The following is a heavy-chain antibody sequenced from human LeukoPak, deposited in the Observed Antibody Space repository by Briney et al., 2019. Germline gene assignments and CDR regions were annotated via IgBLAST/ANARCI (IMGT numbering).Heavy chain of an antibody. J-gene: IGHJ4*02. Sequence: SETLSLTCTVSGGSISSYYWSWIRQPAGKGLEWIGRIYTSGSTNYNPSLKSRVTMSVDTSKNQFSLKLSSVTAADTAVYYCAREGHVSDIVLMVYARALDYWGQGTLVTVSS. D-gene: IGHD2-8*01. V-gene: IGHV4-4*07. CDR1: GGSISSYY. CDR2: IYTSGST. CDR3: AREGHVSDIVLMVYARALDY.